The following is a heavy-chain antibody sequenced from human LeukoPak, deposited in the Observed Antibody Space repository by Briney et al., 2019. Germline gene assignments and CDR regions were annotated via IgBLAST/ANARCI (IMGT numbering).Heavy chain of an antibody. CDR3: ARVGDYYDSSGYRNHP. D-gene: IGHD3-22*01. Sequence: SQTLSLTCTVSGGSISSGDYYWSRIRQPPGKGLEWIGYIYYSGSTYYNPSLKSRVTISVDTSKNQFSLKLSSVTAADAAVYYCARVGDYYDSSGYRNHPWGQGTLVTVSS. V-gene: IGHV4-30-4*08. J-gene: IGHJ5*02. CDR1: GGSISSGDYY. CDR2: IYYSGST.